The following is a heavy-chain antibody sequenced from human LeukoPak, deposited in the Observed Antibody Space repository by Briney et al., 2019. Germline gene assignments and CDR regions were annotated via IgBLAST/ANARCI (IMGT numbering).Heavy chain of an antibody. V-gene: IGHV4-4*07. D-gene: IGHD3-10*01. CDR3: ARDSVLLWFGELLLTNWFDP. J-gene: IGHJ5*02. Sequence: PSETLSLTCTVSGGSISSYYWSWIRQPAGKGLEWIGRIYTSGSTNYNPPLKSRVTMSVDTSKNQFSLKLSSVTAADTAVYYCARDSVLLWFGELLLTNWFDPWGQGTLVTVSS. CDR1: GGSISSYY. CDR2: IYTSGST.